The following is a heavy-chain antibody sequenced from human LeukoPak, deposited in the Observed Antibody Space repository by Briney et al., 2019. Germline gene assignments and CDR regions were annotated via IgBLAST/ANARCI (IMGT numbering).Heavy chain of an antibody. CDR3: ARRSQLGAYFDF. Sequence: PSETLSLTCTVSGGSISNYHWSWIRQSPGKGPEWIGYIHYSGSTNYNPSLKSRVTMSVDTSKNQFSLKLSSVTAADTAVYYCARRSQLGAYFDFWGQGTLVTVSS. CDR1: GGSISNYH. J-gene: IGHJ4*02. CDR2: IHYSGST. D-gene: IGHD1-1*01. V-gene: IGHV4-59*08.